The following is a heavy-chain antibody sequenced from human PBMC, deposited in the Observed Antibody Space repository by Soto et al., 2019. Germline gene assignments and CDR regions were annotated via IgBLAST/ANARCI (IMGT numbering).Heavy chain of an antibody. D-gene: IGHD4-4*01. J-gene: IGHJ6*02. CDR2: ISSSGSTI. CDR3: ARGWGRTTVTYCMDV. Sequence: VGSVRLSCAASGFTFSDYYMSWIRQAPGKGLEWVSYISSSGSTIYYADSVKGRFTISRDNAKNSLYLQMNSLRAEDTAVYYCARGWGRTTVTYCMDVLGRGTTVTVSS. V-gene: IGHV3-11*01. CDR1: GFTFSDYY.